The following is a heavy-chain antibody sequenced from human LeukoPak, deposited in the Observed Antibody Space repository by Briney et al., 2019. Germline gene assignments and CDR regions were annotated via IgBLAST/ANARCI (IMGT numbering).Heavy chain of an antibody. J-gene: IGHJ4*02. Sequence: GGSLRLSCAASGFTLRNYEMNWVRQAPGKGLEWVSYISASGITIYYADSVKGRFTISRDNAKNSLYLQMNRLRAEDTAVYYCTRDPTGGNHYGPFDYWAREPWSPSPQ. D-gene: IGHD2-8*02. CDR2: ISASGITI. V-gene: IGHV3-48*03. CDR1: GFTLRNYE. CDR3: TRDPTGGNHYGPFDY.